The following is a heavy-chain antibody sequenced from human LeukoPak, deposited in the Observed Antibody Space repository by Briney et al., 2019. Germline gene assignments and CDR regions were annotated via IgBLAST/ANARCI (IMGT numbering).Heavy chain of an antibody. D-gene: IGHD1-26*01. Sequence: GXSLRLSCAASGFTFSGSAMHWVRQASGKGLEGVGRIRSKANSFATAYAASVKGRFTISRDDSKNTAYLQMNSLKTEDTAVYYCTRSSAYWGQGTLVTVSS. CDR1: GFTFSGSA. CDR3: TRSSAY. V-gene: IGHV3-73*01. J-gene: IGHJ4*02. CDR2: IRSKANSFAT.